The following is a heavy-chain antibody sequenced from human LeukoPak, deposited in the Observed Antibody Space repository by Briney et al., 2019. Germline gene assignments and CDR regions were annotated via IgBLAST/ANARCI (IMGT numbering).Heavy chain of an antibody. CDR2: IYYSGST. D-gene: IGHD1-26*01. CDR1: GDSISSYY. CDR3: ARGGSYYGY. J-gene: IGHJ4*02. V-gene: IGHV4-59*01. Sequence: PSETLSLTCTVSGDSISSYYWSWIRQPPGKGLEWIGYIYYSGSTNYNPSLKSRVTISVDTSKNQFSLKLSSVTAADTAVYYCARGGSYYGYWGQGTLVTASS.